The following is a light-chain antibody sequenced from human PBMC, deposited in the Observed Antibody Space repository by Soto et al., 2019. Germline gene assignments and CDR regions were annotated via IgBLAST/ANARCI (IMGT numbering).Light chain of an antibody. Sequence: EIVMTQSSATLSVSPGERATLSCRASQSVSILLAWYQQKPGQAPRLLIYSVSTRATDIPARFSGSGSGTEFTLTISSLQSEDFAVYFCQQYKNWLWTFGQGTKVDIK. CDR1: QSVSIL. CDR2: SVS. J-gene: IGKJ1*01. V-gene: IGKV3-15*01. CDR3: QQYKNWLWT.